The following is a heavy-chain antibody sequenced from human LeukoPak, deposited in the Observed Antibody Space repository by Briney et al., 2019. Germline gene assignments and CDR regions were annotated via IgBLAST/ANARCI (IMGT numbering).Heavy chain of an antibody. CDR2: IYYSGST. Sequence: PSETLSLTCTVSGGSISSYYWGWIRQPPGKGLEWIGSIYYSGSTYYNPSLKSRVTISADTSKNQFSLKLSSVTAADTAVYYCATSPSQYYDFWSGYYNWFDPWGQGTLVTVSS. J-gene: IGHJ5*02. V-gene: IGHV4-39*01. D-gene: IGHD3-3*01. CDR1: GGSISSYY. CDR3: ATSPSQYYDFWSGYYNWFDP.